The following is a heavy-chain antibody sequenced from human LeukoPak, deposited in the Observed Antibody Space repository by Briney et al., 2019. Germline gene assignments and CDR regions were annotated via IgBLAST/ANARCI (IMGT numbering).Heavy chain of an antibody. CDR3: AKRGADSGGNSALVAFDI. J-gene: IGHJ3*02. Sequence: GRSLRLSCAASGFTFSSYGMHWVRQAPGKGLEWVAVISYDGNNKYYADSVKGRFTISRDNSKNTLYLQMDNLRAEDTAVYYCAKRGADSGGNSALVAFDIWGQGTMVTVSS. CDR1: GFTFSSYG. CDR2: ISYDGNNK. V-gene: IGHV3-30*18. D-gene: IGHD4-23*01.